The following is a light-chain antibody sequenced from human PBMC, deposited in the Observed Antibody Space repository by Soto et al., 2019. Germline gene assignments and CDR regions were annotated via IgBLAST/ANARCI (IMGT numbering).Light chain of an antibody. CDR3: LKDYNYPYT. J-gene: IGKJ2*01. V-gene: IGKV1-6*01. CDR2: AAS. Sequence: AIQMTQSPSSLSASVGDRVTITCRASQGIRNDLGWYQQKPGKAPKLLIYAASSLQRGVPSRFSGSGSGTDLTLTISSLQPEDFATYYCLKDYNYPYTFGQGTKLEIK. CDR1: QGIRND.